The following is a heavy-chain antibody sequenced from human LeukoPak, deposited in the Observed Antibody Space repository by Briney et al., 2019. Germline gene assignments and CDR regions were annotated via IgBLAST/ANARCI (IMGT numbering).Heavy chain of an antibody. CDR3: ARERYCSGGSCYGDAFDI. CDR1: GGSISSYY. CDR2: IYYSGST. V-gene: IGHV4-59*01. D-gene: IGHD2-15*01. J-gene: IGHJ3*02. Sequence: LSETLSLTCTVSGGSISSYYWSWIRQPPGKGLEWIGYIYYSGSTNYNPSLKSRVTISVDTSKNQFSLKLSSVTAADTAVYYCARERYCSGGSCYGDAFDIWGQGTMVTVSS.